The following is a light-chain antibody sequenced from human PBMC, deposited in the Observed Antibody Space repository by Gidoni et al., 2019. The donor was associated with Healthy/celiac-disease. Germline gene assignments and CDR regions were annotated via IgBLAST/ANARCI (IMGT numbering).Light chain of an antibody. CDR1: SSDVGGYNY. J-gene: IGLJ2*01. Sequence: QSALTQPASVSGSPGQSITISCTGTSSDVGGYNYVPWYQQHPGKAPKLMIYDVSNRPSSEELQASGVSNRFSGSKSGNTASLTISGLQAEDEADYYCSSYTSSSTLVVFGGGTKLTVL. CDR2: DVS. V-gene: IGLV2-14*03. CDR3: SSYTSSSTLVV.